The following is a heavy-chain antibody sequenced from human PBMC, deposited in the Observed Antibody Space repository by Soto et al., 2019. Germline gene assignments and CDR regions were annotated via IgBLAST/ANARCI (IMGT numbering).Heavy chain of an antibody. V-gene: IGHV3-74*01. J-gene: IGHJ6*02. CDR3: AKDTASAMDV. CDR2: INSDGSGT. CDR1: GFDFSNSW. D-gene: IGHD2-15*01. Sequence: EVQLVESGGGLVQPGGSLRLSCAASGFDFSNSWIHWVRQSPGKGLVWVSHINSDGSGTTYADSVKGRFTISRDNAKNTVYLQMNSLRAEDTAVYYCAKDTASAMDVWGQGTKVTVSS.